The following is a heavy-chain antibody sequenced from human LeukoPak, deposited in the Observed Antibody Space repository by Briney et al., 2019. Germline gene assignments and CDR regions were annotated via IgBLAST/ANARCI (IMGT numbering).Heavy chain of an antibody. J-gene: IGHJ6*03. Sequence: SGGSLRLSCAASGFTFSDYYMSWIRQAPGKGLERVSYISSSGSTIYYADSVKGRFTISRDNAKNSLYLQMNSLRAEDTAVYYCARVRGRAYYYYYYMDVWGKGTTVTISS. V-gene: IGHV3-11*01. CDR2: ISSSGSTI. D-gene: IGHD1-26*01. CDR3: ARVRGRAYYYYYYMDV. CDR1: GFTFSDYY.